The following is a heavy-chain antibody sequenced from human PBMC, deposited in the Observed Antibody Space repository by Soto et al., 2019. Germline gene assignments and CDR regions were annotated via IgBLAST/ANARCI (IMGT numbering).Heavy chain of an antibody. CDR2: INHSGSI. V-gene: IGHV4-34*01. Sequence: SETLSHTCAVYGGFFSGQYWSWIRQPPGKGLEWIGEINHSGSINYNPSLESRVTISEDTSKNRFSLKLSSVTAADTAVYYCDGDHRDLHSFPTRRSSDL. CDR1: GGFFSGQY. J-gene: IGHJ2*01. D-gene: IGHD4-4*01. CDR3: DGDHRDLHSFPTRRSSDL.